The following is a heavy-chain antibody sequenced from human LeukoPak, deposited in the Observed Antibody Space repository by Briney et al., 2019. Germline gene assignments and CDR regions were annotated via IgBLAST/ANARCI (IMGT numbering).Heavy chain of an antibody. Sequence: GGSLRLSRAASAFTFRTYWMSWVRQAPGKGLEWVAMIKPDGSEKYYVDSVKGLFTISRDNAKNSLYLQMSSLRAEDTAVYYCARQPQKQWLGLDYWGQGTLVTVSS. CDR2: IKPDGSEK. CDR1: AFTFRTYW. V-gene: IGHV3-7*05. CDR3: ARQPQKQWLGLDY. D-gene: IGHD6-19*01. J-gene: IGHJ4*02.